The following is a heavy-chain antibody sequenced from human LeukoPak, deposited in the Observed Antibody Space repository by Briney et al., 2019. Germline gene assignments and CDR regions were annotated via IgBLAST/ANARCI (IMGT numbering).Heavy chain of an antibody. V-gene: IGHV3-23*01. CDR1: GFTFSSYA. Sequence: GGSLRLSCAASGFTFSSYAMSWVRQAPGRGLEWVSAISGSGGSTYYADSVKGRFTISRDNSKNTLYLQMNSLRAEDTAVYYCAKDKGSRSWYFDYWGQGTLVTVSS. J-gene: IGHJ4*02. D-gene: IGHD6-13*01. CDR3: AKDKGSRSWYFDY. CDR2: ISGSGGST.